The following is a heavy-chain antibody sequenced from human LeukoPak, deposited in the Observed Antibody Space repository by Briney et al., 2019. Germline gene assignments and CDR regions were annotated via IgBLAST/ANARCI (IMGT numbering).Heavy chain of an antibody. CDR1: GGSICSFF. V-gene: IGHV4-59*01. J-gene: IGHJ4*02. CDR2: MHYSGDS. CDR3: ARDLELERNRWNYFES. Sequence: SETLSLTCTVSGGSICSFFWSWIRQPPGKGLEWIGSMHYSGDSKYNPSLKSRVSLSIDTSKQQFSLRLSSVTAADTAVYYCARDLELERNRWNYFESWGQGTLVTVSS. D-gene: IGHD1-1*01.